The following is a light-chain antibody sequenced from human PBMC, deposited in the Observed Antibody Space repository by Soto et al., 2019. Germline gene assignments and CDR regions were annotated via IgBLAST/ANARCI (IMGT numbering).Light chain of an antibody. Sequence: EIGLTQSPSPLSSSPGERATLSCRASQSISSYLAWYQQKPGQAPRPLLYDASNRATGIPARFSGSESGTDFTLTNSSLVPYDFVVSYYQQHRNWPPLTFGGGTKVEIK. V-gene: IGKV3-11*01. CDR3: QQHRNWPPLT. CDR2: DAS. J-gene: IGKJ4*01. CDR1: QSISSY.